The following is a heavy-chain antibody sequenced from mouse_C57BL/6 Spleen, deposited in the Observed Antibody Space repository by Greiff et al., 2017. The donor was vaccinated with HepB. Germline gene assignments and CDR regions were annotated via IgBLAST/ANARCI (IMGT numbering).Heavy chain of an antibody. CDR1: GFNIKNTY. J-gene: IGHJ1*03. V-gene: IGHV14-3*01. CDR2: IDPANGNT. D-gene: IGHD1-1*01. CDR3: ARLEGSRDWYFDV. Sequence: EVQRVESVAELVRPGASVKLSCTASGFNIKNTYMHRVKQRPEQGLEWIGRIDPANGNTKYAPKFQGKATITADTSSNTAYLQLSSLTSEDTAIYYCARLEGSRDWYFDVWGTGTTVTVSS.